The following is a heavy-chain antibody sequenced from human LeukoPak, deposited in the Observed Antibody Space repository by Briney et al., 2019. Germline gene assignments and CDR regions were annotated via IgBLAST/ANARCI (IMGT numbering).Heavy chain of an antibody. D-gene: IGHD6-13*01. CDR2: IYYSGST. CDR1: GGSISSSSHF. CDR3: ARVVGYSSSWYWFDP. J-gene: IGHJ5*02. V-gene: IGHV4-39*07. Sequence: SETLSLTCTVSGGSISSSSHFWGWIRQPPGKGLEWIGSIYYSGSTYYNPSLKSRVTISVDTSKNQFSLKLSSVTAADTAVYYCARVVGYSSSWYWFDPWGQGTLVTVSS.